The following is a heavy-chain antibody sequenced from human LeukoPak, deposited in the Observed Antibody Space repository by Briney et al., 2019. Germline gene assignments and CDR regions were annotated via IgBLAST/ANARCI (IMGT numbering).Heavy chain of an antibody. CDR1: GFTFSSYA. D-gene: IGHD3-10*01. CDR3: ARDSGGFLGGYFDY. V-gene: IGHV3-30-3*01. CDR2: ISYDGSNK. Sequence: GGSLRLSCAASGFTFSSYAMHWVRQAPGKGLEWVAVISYDGSNKYYADSVKGRFTISRDNSKNTLYLQMNSLRAEDTAVYYCARDSGGFLGGYFDYWGQGTLVTVSS. J-gene: IGHJ4*02.